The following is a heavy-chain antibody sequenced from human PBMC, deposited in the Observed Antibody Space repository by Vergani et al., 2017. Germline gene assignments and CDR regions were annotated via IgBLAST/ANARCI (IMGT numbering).Heavy chain of an antibody. CDR1: GGPISSGDYY. V-gene: IGHV4-30-4*01. Sequence: QVQLQESGPGLVKPSQTLSLTCTVPGGPISSGDYYWSWIRQPPGKGLEWIGYIYYSGSTYYNPSLKSRVTISVDTSKKQFSLKLSSVTAADTAVYYCARGAVRGVRRSYFDYWGQGTLVTVSS. CDR2: IYYSGST. J-gene: IGHJ4*02. D-gene: IGHD3-10*01. CDR3: ARGAVRGVRRSYFDY.